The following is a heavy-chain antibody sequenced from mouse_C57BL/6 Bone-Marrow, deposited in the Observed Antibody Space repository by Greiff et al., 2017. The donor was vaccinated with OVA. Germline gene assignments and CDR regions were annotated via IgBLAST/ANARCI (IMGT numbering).Heavy chain of an antibody. D-gene: IGHD3-3*01. CDR2: ISDGGSYT. CDR3: ARDGGTSDY. CDR1: GFTFSSYA. V-gene: IGHV5-4*01. Sequence: EVKLVESGGGLVKPGGSLKLSCAASGFTFSSYAMSWVRQTPEKRLEWVATISDGGSYTYYPDNVKGRFTISRDKAKNNLYLQMSHLKSEDAAMYYCARDGGTSDYWGQGTLVTVSA. J-gene: IGHJ3*01.